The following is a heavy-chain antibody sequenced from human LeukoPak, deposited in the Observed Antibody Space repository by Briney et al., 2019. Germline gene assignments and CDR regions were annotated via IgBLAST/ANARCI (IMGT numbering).Heavy chain of an antibody. J-gene: IGHJ4*02. V-gene: IGHV4-34*01. D-gene: IGHD1-26*01. CDR3: ARRRVGRDEYYFDY. Sequence: SETLSLTCAVYGGSFSGYYWSWIRQPPGKGLEWIGEINHSGSTNYNPSLKSRVTISVDTSKNQFSLKLSSVTAADTAVYYCARRRVGRDEYYFDYWGQGTLVTVSS. CDR2: INHSGST. CDR1: GGSFSGYY.